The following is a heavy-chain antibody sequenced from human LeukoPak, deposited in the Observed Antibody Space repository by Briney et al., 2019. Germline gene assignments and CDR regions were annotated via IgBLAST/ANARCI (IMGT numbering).Heavy chain of an antibody. V-gene: IGHV3-23*01. D-gene: IGHD4-23*01. CDR1: GFTFSSYA. CDR3: AKDEMDYGGNSFDY. Sequence: GGSLRLSCAASGFTFSSYAMSWVRQAPGKGLEWVSAISVSGGSTYYADSVKGRFTISRDNSKNTLYLQMNSLRAEDTAVYYCAKDEMDYGGNSFDYWGQGTLVTVSS. CDR2: ISVSGGST. J-gene: IGHJ4*02.